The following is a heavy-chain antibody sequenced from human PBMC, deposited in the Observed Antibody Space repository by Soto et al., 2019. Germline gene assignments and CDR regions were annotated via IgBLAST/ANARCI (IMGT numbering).Heavy chain of an antibody. CDR1: GFSLGTSGMC. D-gene: IGHD2-15*01. V-gene: IGHV2-70*01. CDR2: IDWDDDK. CDR3: ARIPGGNGDYYYYGMDV. J-gene: IGHJ6*02. Sequence: GPTLVNRTQTLTLTCTFSGFSLGTSGMCVSWIRQPPGKALEWLALIDWDDDKYYSTSLKTRLTISKDTSKNQVVLTMTNMDPVDTATYYCARIPGGNGDYYYYGMDVWGQGTTVTVSS.